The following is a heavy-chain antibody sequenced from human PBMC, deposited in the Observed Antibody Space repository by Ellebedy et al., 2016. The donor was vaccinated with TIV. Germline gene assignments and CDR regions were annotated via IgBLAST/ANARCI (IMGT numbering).Heavy chain of an antibody. V-gene: IGHV3-23*01. J-gene: IGHJ3*01. D-gene: IGHD4-23*01. Sequence: PGGSLRLSCAASGLTFSSHAMSWVRQAPGKGLEWVSSIIESGGNTYYADSLKGRFTISRDNSKDTLFLQMNSLRAEDTAIYFCARDPVGVGPAFDVWGQGTMVTVSS. CDR2: IIESGGNT. CDR1: GLTFSSHA. CDR3: ARDPVGVGPAFDV.